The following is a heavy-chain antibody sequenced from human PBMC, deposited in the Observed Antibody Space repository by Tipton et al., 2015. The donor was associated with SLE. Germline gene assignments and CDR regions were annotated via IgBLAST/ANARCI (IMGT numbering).Heavy chain of an antibody. V-gene: IGHV3-23*03. CDR1: GFSFSNYA. CDR3: ARDAYGDSTVLLDY. Sequence: GSLRLSCAASGFSFSNYAINWVRQAPGKGLEWVSVIYAGGSSAYYLDSVKGRFTISRDNSKNMVYLQMNSLRAEDTAIYYCARDAYGDSTVLLDYWGQGTLVTVAS. J-gene: IGHJ4*02. CDR2: IYAGGSSA. D-gene: IGHD4-17*01.